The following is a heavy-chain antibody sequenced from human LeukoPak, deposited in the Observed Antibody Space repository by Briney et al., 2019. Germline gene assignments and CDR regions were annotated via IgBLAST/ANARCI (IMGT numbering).Heavy chain of an antibody. J-gene: IGHJ4*02. Sequence: SETLSLTCAVYGGSFSGYYGSWIRQPPGKGLEWIGEINHSGSTNYNPSLKSRVTISVDTSKNQFSLKLSSVTAADTAVYYCARTTGEDSSGYDYWGQGTLVTVSP. D-gene: IGHD3-22*01. CDR3: ARTTGEDSSGYDY. CDR1: GGSFSGYY. V-gene: IGHV4-34*01. CDR2: INHSGST.